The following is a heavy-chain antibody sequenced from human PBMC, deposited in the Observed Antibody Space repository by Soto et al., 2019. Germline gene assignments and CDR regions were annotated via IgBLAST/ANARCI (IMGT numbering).Heavy chain of an antibody. CDR2: IIPIFGTA. D-gene: IGHD6-19*01. CDR3: ARSHVAGIFGGKYYFDY. V-gene: IGHV1-69*01. CDR1: GGTFSSYA. J-gene: IGHJ4*01. Sequence: QVQLVQSGAEVKKPGSSVKVSCKASGGTFSSYAISWVRQAPGQGLEWMGGIIPIFGTANYAQKFQGRVTITADESTSTAYMELRSLRSEVTAVYYCARSHVAGIFGGKYYFDYWGHGTLVTVSS.